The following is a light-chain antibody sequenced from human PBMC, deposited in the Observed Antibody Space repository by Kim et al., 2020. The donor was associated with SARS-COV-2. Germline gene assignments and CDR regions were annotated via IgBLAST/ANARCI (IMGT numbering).Light chain of an antibody. J-gene: IGKJ4*01. CDR1: QSVSSY. V-gene: IGKV3-11*01. Sequence: EIVLTQSPATLSLSPGERATLSCRASQSVSSYLAWSQQKPGQAPRLLISDASDRATGIPARFIASGSGTDFTLTISSLEPEDFAVYFCQQRSSWPFSFGGGTTVDI. CDR3: QQRSSWPFS. CDR2: DAS.